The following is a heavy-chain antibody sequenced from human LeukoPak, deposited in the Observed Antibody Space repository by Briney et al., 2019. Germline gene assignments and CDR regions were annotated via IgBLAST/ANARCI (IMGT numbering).Heavy chain of an antibody. CDR2: ISSSSSTI. Sequence: GGSLRLSCAASGFTFSTYSMKWVRQAPGKGLEWVSYISSSSSTIYYADSVKGRFTISRDNAKNSLYLQMNSLRDEDTAVYYCARSYRSGHDYWGQGTLVTVSS. CDR3: ARSYRSGHDY. CDR1: GFTFSTYS. V-gene: IGHV3-48*02. J-gene: IGHJ4*02. D-gene: IGHD6-19*01.